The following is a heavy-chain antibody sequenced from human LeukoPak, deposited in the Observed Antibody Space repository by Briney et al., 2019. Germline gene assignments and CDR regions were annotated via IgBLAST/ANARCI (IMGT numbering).Heavy chain of an antibody. Sequence: GRSLRLSCAASGFTFSSYGMHWVRQAPGKGLEWVAVISYDGSNKYYADSVKGRFTISRDNSKNTLYLQMNSLRAEDTAVYYCAKDRSSGDLDYWGQGTLVTVSS. CDR2: ISYDGSNK. V-gene: IGHV3-30*18. J-gene: IGHJ4*02. CDR3: AKDRSSGDLDY. CDR1: GFTFSSYG. D-gene: IGHD6-25*01.